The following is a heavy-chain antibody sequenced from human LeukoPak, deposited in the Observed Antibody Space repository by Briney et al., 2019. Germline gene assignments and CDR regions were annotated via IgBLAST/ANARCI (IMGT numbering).Heavy chain of an antibody. CDR2: ISYDGSNK. J-gene: IGHJ4*02. CDR3: ANFPKGPEYYFDY. CDR1: GFTFSSYG. V-gene: IGHV3-30*18. Sequence: GRSLRLSCAASGFTFSSYGMHWVRQAPGKGLEWVAVISYDGSNKYYADSVKGRFTISRDNSKNTLYLQMNSLRAEDTAVYYCANFPKGPEYYFDYWGQGTLVTVSS.